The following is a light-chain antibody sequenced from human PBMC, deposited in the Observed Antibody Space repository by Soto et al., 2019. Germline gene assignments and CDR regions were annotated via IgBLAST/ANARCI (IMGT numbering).Light chain of an antibody. CDR3: QQSSKWPRT. CDR2: GAS. CDR1: QSISSS. Sequence: ELVMPQSPATLSFAPVERVPLSFRASQSISSSLAWYQQRPGQPPRLLIYGASTRAAGIPPRFTGSGSGTEFTLTIRSMQYEDFEAYYCQQSSKWPRTFGQGTTVDIK. V-gene: IGKV3-15*01. J-gene: IGKJ1*01.